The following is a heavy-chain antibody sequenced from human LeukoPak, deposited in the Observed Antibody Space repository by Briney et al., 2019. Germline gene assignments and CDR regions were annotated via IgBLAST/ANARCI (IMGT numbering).Heavy chain of an antibody. CDR3: ASWLGYCSGGSCYTPGRNSFDI. D-gene: IGHD2-15*01. J-gene: IGHJ3*02. CDR2: TNHIGLT. V-gene: IGHV4-34*01. Sequence: AGTLSLTCAVYGGSFSGYYWSWIRQPPGKGLEWIGETNHIGLTNYNPSLKSRVTISVDTSKNQFSLKLSSVTAADTAVYYCASWLGYCSGGSCYTPGRNSFDIWGQATMVTV. CDR1: GGSFSGYY.